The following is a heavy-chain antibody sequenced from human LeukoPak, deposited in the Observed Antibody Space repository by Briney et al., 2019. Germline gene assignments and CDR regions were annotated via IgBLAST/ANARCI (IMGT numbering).Heavy chain of an antibody. D-gene: IGHD3-9*01. V-gene: IGHV4-59*01. CDR2: IYYSGSS. CDR1: GGSISSYY. Sequence: PSETLSLTCTVSGGSISSYYWSWIRQPPGKGLEWIGYIYYSGSSNYNPSLKSRVTISVDTSKNQFSLKLSSVTAADTAVYYCARGGWGYDILTGYYRRYFDYWGQGTLVTVSS. J-gene: IGHJ4*02. CDR3: ARGGWGYDILTGYYRRYFDY.